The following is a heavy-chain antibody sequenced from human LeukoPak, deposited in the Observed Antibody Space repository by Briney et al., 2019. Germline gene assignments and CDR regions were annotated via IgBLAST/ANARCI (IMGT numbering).Heavy chain of an antibody. CDR2: ISSSSSYI. CDR3: ASLVEDIVEVPDDY. J-gene: IGHJ4*02. Sequence: GGSLRLSCAASGFTFSSYSMNWVRPTPGKGLEWVSSISSSSSYIYYADSVKGRFTISRDNAKNSLYLQMNSLRAEDTAVYYCASLVEDIVEVPDDYWGQGTLVTVSS. CDR1: GFTFSSYS. V-gene: IGHV3-21*01. D-gene: IGHD2-2*01.